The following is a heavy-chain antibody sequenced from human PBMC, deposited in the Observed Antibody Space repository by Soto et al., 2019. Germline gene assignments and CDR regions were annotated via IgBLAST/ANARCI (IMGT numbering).Heavy chain of an antibody. CDR1: GGTFSSYA. CDR2: IIPIFGTA. Sequence: GASVKVSCKASGGTFSSYAISWVRQAPGQGLEWMGGIIPIFGTANYAQKFQGRVTITADESTSTAYMELSSLRSEDTAVYYCARIPEVDYYYYYMDVWGKGTTVTVSS. V-gene: IGHV1-69*13. CDR3: ARIPEVDYYYYYMDV. J-gene: IGHJ6*03.